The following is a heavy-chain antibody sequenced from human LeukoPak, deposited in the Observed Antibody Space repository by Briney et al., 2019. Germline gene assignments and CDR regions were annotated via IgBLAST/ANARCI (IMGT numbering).Heavy chain of an antibody. Sequence: GGSLRLSCAASGFTFSSYWMSWVRQAPGKGLEWVADIKQDGSEKYYVDSVKGRFTISRDNAKNSLYLQMNSLRAEDTAVYYCASLVDTAMGPLDAFDIWGQGTMVTVSS. V-gene: IGHV3-7*01. CDR2: IKQDGSEK. CDR1: GFTFSSYW. D-gene: IGHD5-18*01. J-gene: IGHJ3*02. CDR3: ASLVDTAMGPLDAFDI.